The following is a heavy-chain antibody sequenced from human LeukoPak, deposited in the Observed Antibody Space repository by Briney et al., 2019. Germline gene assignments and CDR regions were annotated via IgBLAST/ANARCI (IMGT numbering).Heavy chain of an antibody. J-gene: IGHJ6*03. CDR2: VDTSGST. V-gene: IGHV4-4*07. CDR3: ARGLGGAYYYMDV. CDR1: GGSISSFY. D-gene: IGHD3-16*01. Sequence: SETLSLTCSVSGGSISSFYWTWVRQPAGEGLEWIGRVDTSGSTHYNPSLKGRVTMSLDTSKYQFSLRLSSVTVADTSVYYCARGLGGAYYYMDVWGKGTTVTVSS.